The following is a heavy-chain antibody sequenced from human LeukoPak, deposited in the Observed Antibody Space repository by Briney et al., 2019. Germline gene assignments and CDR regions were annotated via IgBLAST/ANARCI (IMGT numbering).Heavy chain of an antibody. CDR3: ASQSGGGVTQMDDAFDI. D-gene: IGHD2-8*01. CDR2: ISAYNGNT. Sequence: EASVKVSCKASGYAFTEHYINWVRQAPGQGLEWMGWISAYNGNTNYAQKLQGRVTMTTDTSTSTAYMELRSLRSDDTAVYYCASQSGGGVTQMDDAFDIWGQGTMVTVSS. CDR1: GYAFTEHY. V-gene: IGHV1-18*04. J-gene: IGHJ3*02.